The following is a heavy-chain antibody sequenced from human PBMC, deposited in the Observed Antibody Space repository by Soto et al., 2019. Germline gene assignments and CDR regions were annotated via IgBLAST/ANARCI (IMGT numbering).Heavy chain of an antibody. D-gene: IGHD4-4*01. Sequence: EVQLLESGGDSVQPGGSLRLSCAASGFTFSSYDMSWVRQGPGEGLEWVSGISGSGGDTYYADSVKGRFSISRDNSQNMLYLQMNSLRAEDTATCYCAKATYSSYNYGMDVWGQGAPVTVSS. CDR1: GFTFSSYD. J-gene: IGHJ6*02. CDR2: ISGSGGDT. V-gene: IGHV3-23*01. CDR3: AKATYSSYNYGMDV.